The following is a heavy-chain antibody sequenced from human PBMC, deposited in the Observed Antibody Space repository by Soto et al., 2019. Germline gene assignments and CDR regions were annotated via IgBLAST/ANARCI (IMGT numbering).Heavy chain of an antibody. CDR1: GGTFSSYA. D-gene: IGHD6-19*01. V-gene: IGHV1-69*01. Sequence: QVQLVQSVAEVKKPGSSVKVSCKASGGTFSSYAISWVRQAPGQGLEWMGGIFPIFGTANYAQKFQGRVTITADEPTSTAYMELSRLRSEYTAVYYCARGRGSGWRSYFDYWGQGTLVTVSS. CDR2: IFPIFGTA. CDR3: ARGRGSGWRSYFDY. J-gene: IGHJ4*02.